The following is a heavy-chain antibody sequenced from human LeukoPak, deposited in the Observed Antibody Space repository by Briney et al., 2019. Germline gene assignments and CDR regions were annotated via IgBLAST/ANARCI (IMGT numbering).Heavy chain of an antibody. J-gene: IGHJ6*04. CDR3: ARQKPGSSGWYAPYYYYGMDV. CDR2: ISSSGSTI. V-gene: IGHV3-48*03. Sequence: PGGSLRLSCAASGFTFSSYEMNWVRQAPGKGLEWVSYISSSGSTIYYADSVKARFTISRDNAKNSLYLQMNSLRAEDTAVYYCARQKPGSSGWYAPYYYYGMDVWGKGTTVTVSS. D-gene: IGHD6-19*01. CDR1: GFTFSSYE.